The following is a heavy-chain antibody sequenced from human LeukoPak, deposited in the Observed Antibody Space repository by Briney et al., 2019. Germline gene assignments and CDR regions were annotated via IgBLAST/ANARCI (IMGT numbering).Heavy chain of an antibody. D-gene: IGHD5-12*01. CDR3: ARDASLLDSGYDFPPNAFDI. V-gene: IGHV4-59*11. CDR2: IYYSGST. Sequence: SETLSLTCTDSGGSISSHYWSWIRQPPGKGLEWIGYIYYSGSTNYNPSLKSRVTISVDTSKNQFSLKLSSVTAADTAVYYCARDASLLDSGYDFPPNAFDIWGQGTMVTVSS. J-gene: IGHJ3*02. CDR1: GGSISSHY.